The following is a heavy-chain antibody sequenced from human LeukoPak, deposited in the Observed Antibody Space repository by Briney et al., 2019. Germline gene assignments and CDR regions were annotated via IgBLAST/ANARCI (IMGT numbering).Heavy chain of an antibody. D-gene: IGHD1-14*01. Sequence: SETLSLTCAVSGASISGSSFFWSWIRQTPGMGLEWLAYIYYRGNTYYNPSLNSRGAISVDTSKNQFSLELSSVTAADTAMYYCARVTGSITYIDFWGQGILVTVSS. CDR1: GASISGSSFF. CDR2: IYYRGNT. CDR3: ARVTGSITYIDF. V-gene: IGHV4-31*11. J-gene: IGHJ4*02.